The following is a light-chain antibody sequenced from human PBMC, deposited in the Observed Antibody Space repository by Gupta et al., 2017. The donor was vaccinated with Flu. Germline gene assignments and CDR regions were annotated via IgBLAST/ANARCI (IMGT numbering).Light chain of an antibody. CDR3: QQRSNWPLT. V-gene: IGKV3-11*01. J-gene: IGKJ4*01. CDR1: QSASSY. Sequence: EIVLTQYPATLSLSPGERATLSCRASQSASSYLAWYQQKPGQAPRLFIYDASNRATGIPARFSGSGSGTDFTLTISSLEPEDFAVYFCQQRSNWPLTFGGGTKVEIK. CDR2: DAS.